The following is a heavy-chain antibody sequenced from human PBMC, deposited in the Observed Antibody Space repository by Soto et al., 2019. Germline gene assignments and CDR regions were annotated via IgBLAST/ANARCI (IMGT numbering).Heavy chain of an antibody. CDR3: ARVALKYDDNSAMFGP. D-gene: IGHD3-3*01. J-gene: IGHJ5*02. Sequence: SETLSLTCAFSCGSIISFYWSCIRPPPRKGLECIGYNDNSGNSNYNPSLKSRVNISVDKSKNHFSLQLTSVTAADTAVYYWARVALKYDDNSAMFGPWGQGTLVTVSS. CDR1: CGSIISFY. V-gene: IGHV4-59*01. CDR2: NDNSGNS.